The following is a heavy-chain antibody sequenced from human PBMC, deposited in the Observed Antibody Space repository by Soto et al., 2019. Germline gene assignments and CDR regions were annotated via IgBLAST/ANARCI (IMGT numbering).Heavy chain of an antibody. Sequence: QVQLVQSGAEVKKPGSSVKVSCKASGGTFSSYTISWVRQAPGQGLEWMGRIIPILGIANYAQKFQGRVTITADKSTSTAYVELRSLRSEDTAVYYCARDQGVAGLFLDYWGQGTMVTVSS. J-gene: IGHJ4*02. CDR2: IIPILGIA. V-gene: IGHV1-69*08. CDR1: GGTFSSYT. CDR3: ARDQGVAGLFLDY. D-gene: IGHD6-19*01.